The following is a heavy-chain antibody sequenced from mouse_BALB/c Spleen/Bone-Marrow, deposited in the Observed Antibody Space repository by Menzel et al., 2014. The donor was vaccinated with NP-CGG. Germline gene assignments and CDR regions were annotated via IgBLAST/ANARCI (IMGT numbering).Heavy chain of an antibody. Sequence: EEQLVESGAELVKPGASLKLSCTASGFNIKDTYMHWVKQRPEQGLEWIGRIDPANGNTKYDPKFQGKATISADTSSNSAYLQLSSLTSEDTAVYYCAEDGAYWGQGALITVSA. CDR1: GFNIKDTY. J-gene: IGHJ3*01. CDR2: IDPANGNT. CDR3: AEDGAY. V-gene: IGHV14-3*02.